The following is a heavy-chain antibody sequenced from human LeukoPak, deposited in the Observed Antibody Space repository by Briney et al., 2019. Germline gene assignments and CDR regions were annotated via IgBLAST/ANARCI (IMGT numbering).Heavy chain of an antibody. Sequence: PGGSLRLSCAASGFTFTRYWMHWVRQAPGKGLVWVSRINGDGSSTTYADSVKGRFTISRDNAENTLFLQMNSLRAEDTAVYYCARDISPCWHFDLWGRGTLVTVSS. CDR2: INGDGSST. D-gene: IGHD3-16*02. J-gene: IGHJ2*01. V-gene: IGHV3-74*01. CDR1: GFTFTRYW. CDR3: ARDISPCWHFDL.